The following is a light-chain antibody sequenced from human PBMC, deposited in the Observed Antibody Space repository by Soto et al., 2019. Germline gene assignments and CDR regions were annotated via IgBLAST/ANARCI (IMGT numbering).Light chain of an antibody. V-gene: IGKV1-39*02. Sequence: DIQVTQSPISLSASVGDRVTITCRTSQGISTYLTWYQQKAGDAPRLLISAASDLEPGVPSRFSASGSGADFTLTISSLRPEDFATSVCQHAYIKPYTFGKGTKLEI. CDR1: QGISTY. CDR2: AAS. J-gene: IGKJ2*01. CDR3: QHAYIKPYT.